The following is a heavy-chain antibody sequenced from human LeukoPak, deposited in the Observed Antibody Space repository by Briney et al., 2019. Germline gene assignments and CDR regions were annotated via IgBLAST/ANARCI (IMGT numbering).Heavy chain of an antibody. CDR2: ISWNSGSI. J-gene: IGHJ4*02. CDR3: AKSAPSSVAGNFDY. Sequence: PGRSLRVSCAASGFTFDDYAMHWVRQAPGKGLEWVSGISWNSGSIGYADSVKGRFTISRDNAKNSLYLQMNSLRAEDTALYYCAKSAPSSVAGNFDYWGQGTLVTVSS. D-gene: IGHD6-19*01. CDR1: GFTFDDYA. V-gene: IGHV3-9*01.